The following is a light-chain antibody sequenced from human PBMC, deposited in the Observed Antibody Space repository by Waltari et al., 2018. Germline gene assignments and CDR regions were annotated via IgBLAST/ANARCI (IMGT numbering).Light chain of an antibody. CDR1: SSDVGSSNL. CDR3: YSYAGGSV. Sequence: QSALTQPASVSGSPGQSITISCTGSSSDVGSSNLAPWYLQPPGKAPKLIIYEVSKRPSGVSNRVSGSKSGNTASLTISGLQAEDEADYYCYSYAGGSVFGTGTKVTVL. CDR2: EVS. V-gene: IGLV2-23*02. J-gene: IGLJ1*01.